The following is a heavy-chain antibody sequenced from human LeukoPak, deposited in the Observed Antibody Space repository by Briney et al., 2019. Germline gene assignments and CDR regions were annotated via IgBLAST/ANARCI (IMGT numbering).Heavy chain of an antibody. V-gene: IGHV4-59*12. CDR1: GGSISSYY. J-gene: IGHJ4*02. D-gene: IGHD1-26*01. CDR3: ARDVLFGSYRYYFDY. Sequence: SETLSLTCTVSGGSISSYYWSWIRQPPGKGLEWIGYIFYTGSTNYNPSLKSRVTISVDTSKNQFSLKLSSVTAADTAVYYCARDVLFGSYRYYFDYWGQGTLVTVSS. CDR2: IFYTGST.